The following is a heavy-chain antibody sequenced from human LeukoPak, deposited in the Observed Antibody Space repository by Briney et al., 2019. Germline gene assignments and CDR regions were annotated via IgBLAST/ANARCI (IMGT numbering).Heavy chain of an antibody. CDR2: ISSNGGST. V-gene: IGHV3-64D*09. Sequence: GGSLRLSCSASGFTFSSYAMRWVRQAPGKGLEYVSAISSNGGSTYYADSVKGRFTISRDNSKNTLYLQMSSLRAEDTAVYYCVKDLAARGIAVAGTDYWGQGTLVTVSS. CDR3: VKDLAARGIAVAGTDY. J-gene: IGHJ4*02. D-gene: IGHD6-19*01. CDR1: GFTFSSYA.